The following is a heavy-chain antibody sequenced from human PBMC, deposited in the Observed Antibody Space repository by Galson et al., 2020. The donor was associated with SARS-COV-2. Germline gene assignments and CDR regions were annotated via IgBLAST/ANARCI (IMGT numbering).Heavy chain of an antibody. V-gene: IGHV4-59*01. J-gene: IGHJ5*02. D-gene: IGHD1-1*01. CDR3: ARVVATGTTRWFGP. Sequence: SETLSLTCTVSDGSISSYFWSWIRQPPGKALEWIGFISYTGSTNYNPSLKSRVTISVDTSKNQFSLKVTSVTAADTALYYCARVVATGTTRWFGPWGQGTLVTVSS. CDR1: DGSISSYF. CDR2: ISYTGST.